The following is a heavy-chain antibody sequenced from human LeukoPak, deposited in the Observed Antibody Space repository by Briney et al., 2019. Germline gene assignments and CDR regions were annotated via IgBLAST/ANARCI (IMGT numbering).Heavy chain of an antibody. V-gene: IGHV3-7*03. CDR2: VNRDGSET. Sequence: PGGSLSLSCAASGFALSSHWRTWVRQVPGRGPEWVANVNRDGSETYYLDSVKGRFTISKDNAKNSQYLQMNSLRAEDTALYHCARNNGMDVWGQGTTVIVSS. J-gene: IGHJ6*02. CDR3: ARNNGMDV. CDR1: GFALSSHW.